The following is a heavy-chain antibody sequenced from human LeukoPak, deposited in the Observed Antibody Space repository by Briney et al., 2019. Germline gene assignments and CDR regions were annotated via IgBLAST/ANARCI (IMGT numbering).Heavy chain of an antibody. V-gene: IGHV4-30-2*01. J-gene: IGHJ3*02. D-gene: IGHD6-6*01. Sequence: SETLSLTCTVSGGSISSGGYYWSWIRQPPGKGLEWIGYIYHSGSTYYNPSLKSRVTISVDRSKNQFSLKLSSVTAADTAVYYCARTYSSSPRAFDIWGQGTMVTVSS. CDR2: IYHSGST. CDR1: GGSISSGGYY. CDR3: ARTYSSSPRAFDI.